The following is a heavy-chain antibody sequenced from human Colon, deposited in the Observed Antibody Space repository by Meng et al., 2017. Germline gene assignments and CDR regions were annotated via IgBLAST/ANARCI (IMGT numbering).Heavy chain of an antibody. CDR3: ARDNWGSLDY. CDR1: GASVSDTNYA. Sequence: QVQLHGSGPGLVRPSETWSLTCTVSGASVSDTNYAWSWIRQPPGKGLEWIGYGSTNHNPSLKSRVTISVDTSKNQFSLTLNSVTAADTAVYYCARDNWGSLDYWGQGTLVTVFS. CDR2: GST. V-gene: IGHV4-61*01. D-gene: IGHD7-27*01. J-gene: IGHJ4*02.